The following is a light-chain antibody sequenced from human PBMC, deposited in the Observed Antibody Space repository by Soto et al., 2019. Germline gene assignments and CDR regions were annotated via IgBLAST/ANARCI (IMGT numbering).Light chain of an antibody. CDR1: NTDIGAYNY. J-gene: IGLJ1*01. V-gene: IGLV2-14*01. CDR3: SSYRAYLTLEV. Sequence: QSVLTQPDSVSGYLGESITISCTGTNTDIGAYNYVSWYQQHPVKAPKLVIYYVSSRPSGISNRFSGSKSGFTSSLTISGLQAAYAAHYYCSSYRAYLTLEVFEIVTKVSVL. CDR2: YVS.